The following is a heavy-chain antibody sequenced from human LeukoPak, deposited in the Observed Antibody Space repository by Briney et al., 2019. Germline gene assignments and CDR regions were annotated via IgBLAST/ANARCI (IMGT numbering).Heavy chain of an antibody. Sequence: SGPTLVNPTETLTLTFTVSGFSLTNHRMGMTLIRQPPVKALGWLAHIFSTDGESDNTSLKNRLTFSKDTSKSQVVLTMTNMDPVDTATYYCARINYDFSSGYYPPWFDPWGQGTLVTVSS. J-gene: IGHJ5*02. CDR3: ARINYDFSSGYYPPWFDP. V-gene: IGHV2-26*01. D-gene: IGHD3-3*01. CDR1: GFSLTNHRMG. CDR2: IFSTDGE.